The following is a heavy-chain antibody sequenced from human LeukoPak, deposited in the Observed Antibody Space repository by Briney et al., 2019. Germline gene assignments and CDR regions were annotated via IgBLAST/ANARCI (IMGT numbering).Heavy chain of an antibody. CDR3: AKAPLAYCGGDCPSGAFDI. Sequence: PGGSLRLSCAASGFTFSSYAMSWVRQAPGKRLEWVSAISGSGGSTYYADSVKGRFTISRDNSKNTLYLQTNSLRAEDTAVYYCAKAPLAYCGGDCPSGAFDIWGQGTMVTVSS. CDR1: GFTFSSYA. V-gene: IGHV3-23*01. CDR2: ISGSGGST. J-gene: IGHJ3*02. D-gene: IGHD2-21*02.